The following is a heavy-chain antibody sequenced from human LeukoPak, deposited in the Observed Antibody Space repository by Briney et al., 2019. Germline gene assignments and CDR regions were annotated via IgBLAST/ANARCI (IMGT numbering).Heavy chain of an antibody. V-gene: IGHV3-23*01. CDR3: AKGGGYNPLGY. CDR2: ISGSGGSK. J-gene: IGHJ4*02. D-gene: IGHD5-24*01. Sequence: GGSLRLSCAASGFTFSSYAMSWVRQAPGKGLEWVSAISGSGGSKYYADSVKGRFTISRDNSKNTLYLQMNSLRAEDTAVYYCAKGGGYNPLGYWGQETLVTVSS. CDR1: GFTFSSYA.